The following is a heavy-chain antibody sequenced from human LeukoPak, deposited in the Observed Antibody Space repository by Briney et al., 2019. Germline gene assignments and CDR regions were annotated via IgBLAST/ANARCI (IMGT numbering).Heavy chain of an antibody. Sequence: ASVTVSCKTSGYTFSDYYLHGVRQAPGQGLEWMGWINPSKGGTKYVQKFQGRVTMTRDTSISTGYMELSRLRSDDTAVYYCARPIRGSYVEDAFDMWGQGTMVTVS. V-gene: IGHV1-2*02. CDR3: ARPIRGSYVEDAFDM. D-gene: IGHD1-26*01. CDR1: GYTFSDYY. CDR2: INPSKGGT. J-gene: IGHJ3*02.